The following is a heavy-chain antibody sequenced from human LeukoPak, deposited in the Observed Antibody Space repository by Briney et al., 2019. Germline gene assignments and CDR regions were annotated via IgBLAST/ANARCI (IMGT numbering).Heavy chain of an antibody. D-gene: IGHD3-3*01. CDR1: GDFISSYY. V-gene: IGHV4-59*01. J-gene: IGHJ5*02. CDR2: IYYSGST. Sequence: KPSETLSLTCTVSGDFISSYYWSWIRQSPGKGLEWIGYIYYSGSTNYNPSLKSRVTISVDTSKNQFSLKLSSVTAADTAVYYCATGALGDFWSGYYTPWFDPWGQGTLVTVSS. CDR3: ATGALGDFWSGYYTPWFDP.